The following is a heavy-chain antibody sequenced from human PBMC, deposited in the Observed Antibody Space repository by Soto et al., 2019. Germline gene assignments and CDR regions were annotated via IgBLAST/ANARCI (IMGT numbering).Heavy chain of an antibody. CDR3: ARKVDTTAYYGMDV. Sequence: SETLSLTCAVSGGSISSSNWWSWVRQPPGKGLEWIGEIYHSGSTTYNPSLKSRVTISVDKSKNQFSLKLSSVTAADTAAYYCARKVDTTAYYGMDVWGQGTTVTVSS. CDR2: IYHSGST. V-gene: IGHV4-4*02. CDR1: GGSISSSNW. J-gene: IGHJ6*02. D-gene: IGHD4-17*01.